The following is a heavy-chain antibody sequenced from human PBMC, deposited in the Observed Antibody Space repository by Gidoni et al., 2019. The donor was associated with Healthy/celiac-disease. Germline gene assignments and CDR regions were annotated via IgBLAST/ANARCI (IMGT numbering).Heavy chain of an antibody. J-gene: IGHJ6*02. D-gene: IGHD5-18*01. CDR1: GFTFSSYE. CDR3: ARETETIQLWLNYYYYYGMDV. V-gene: IGHV3-48*03. CDR2: ISSSGSTI. Sequence: EVQLMESGGGLVQPGGSLILSCAASGFTFSSYEMNWVRQAPGKGLEWVSYISSSGSTIYYADSVKGRFTISRDNAKNSLYLQMNSLRAEDTAVYYCARETETIQLWLNYYYYYGMDVWGQGTTVTVSS.